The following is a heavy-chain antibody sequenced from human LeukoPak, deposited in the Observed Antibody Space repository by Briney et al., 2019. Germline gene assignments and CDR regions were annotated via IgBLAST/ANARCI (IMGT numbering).Heavy chain of an antibody. CDR2: VSYSGTT. V-gene: IGHV4-39*01. CDR1: GGSISSSSFF. D-gene: IGHD2-2*01. CDR3: AKLTCSSTFCPLDY. Sequence: PSETLSLTCTVSGGSISSSSFFWAWLRQPPGKGLEWIGTVSYSGTTYYSPSLKSRVTISVDTSKNQFSLRLTSVTAADTALYYCAKLTCSSTFCPLDYWGQGTLVTVSS. J-gene: IGHJ4*02.